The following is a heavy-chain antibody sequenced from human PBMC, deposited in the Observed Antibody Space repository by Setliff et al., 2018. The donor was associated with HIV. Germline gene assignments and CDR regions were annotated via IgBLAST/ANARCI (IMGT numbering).Heavy chain of an antibody. CDR1: GGSFNTYA. J-gene: IGHJ3*02. CDR3: ARGGVRGYSYGEAFDI. CDR2: IISIFDKA. V-gene: IGHV1-69*13. Sequence: SVKVSCKSSGGSFNTYAITWVRQAPGQGLEWMGGIISIFDKAKYAQKFHGRLTITADDSTRTVYMELNSLGSGDTAVYYCARGGVRGYSYGEAFDIWGQGTLVTVSS. D-gene: IGHD5-18*01.